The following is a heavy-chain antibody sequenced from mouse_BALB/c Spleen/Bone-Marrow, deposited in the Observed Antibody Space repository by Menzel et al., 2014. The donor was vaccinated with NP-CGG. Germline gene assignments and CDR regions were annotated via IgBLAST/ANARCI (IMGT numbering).Heavy chain of an antibody. CDR2: INPSSGYT. D-gene: IGHD2-10*02. CDR3: AREYGNYRFAY. CDR1: GYTFTSYT. J-gene: IGHJ3*01. Sequence: VHLVESAAELARPGASVKMSCKASGYTFTSYTMHWVEQRPGQGLEWIGYINPSSGYTEYNQKFKDKTTLTADKSSSTAYMQLSSLTSEDSAVYYCAREYGNYRFAYWGQGTLVTVSA. V-gene: IGHV1-4*02.